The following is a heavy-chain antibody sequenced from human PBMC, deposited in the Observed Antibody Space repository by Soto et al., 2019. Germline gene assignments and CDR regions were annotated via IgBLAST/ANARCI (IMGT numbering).Heavy chain of an antibody. CDR2: ISYDGSNK. D-gene: IGHD3-10*01. CDR1: GFTFSSYA. Sequence: LRLSCAASGFTFSSYAMHWVRQAPGKGLEWVAGISYDGSNKYYADSVKGRFTISRDISKNTLYLQMNSLRAEDTAVYYCARAGGMDVWGQGTTVTVSS. J-gene: IGHJ6*02. CDR3: ARAGGMDV. V-gene: IGHV3-30-3*01.